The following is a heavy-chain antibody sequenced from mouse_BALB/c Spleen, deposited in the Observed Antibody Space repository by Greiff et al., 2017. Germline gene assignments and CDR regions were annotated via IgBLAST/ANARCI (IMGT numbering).Heavy chain of an antibody. CDR3: ARSYGNYGYAMDY. V-gene: IGHV3-2*02. CDR2: ISYSGST. J-gene: IGHJ4*01. CDR1: GYSITSDYA. Sequence: EVMLVESGPGLVKPSQSLSLTCTVTGYSITSDYAWNWIRQFPGNKLEWMGYISYSGSTSYNPSLKSRISITRDTSKNQFFLQLNSVTTEDTATYYCARSYGNYGYAMDYWGQGTSVTVSS. D-gene: IGHD2-1*01.